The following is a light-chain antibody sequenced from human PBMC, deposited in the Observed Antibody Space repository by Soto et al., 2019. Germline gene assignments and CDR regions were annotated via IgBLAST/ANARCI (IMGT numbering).Light chain of an antibody. CDR1: QGISSG. CDR2: AAY. J-gene: IGKJ4*01. CDR3: QPANSFLTLP. V-gene: IGKV1-12*01. Sequence: DIQMTQSPSSVSASVGDGGSITCRSSQGISSGLAWYQQKPGKAHKLMIYAAYTLQSGVPLRFRGSGSGTDFTLTISSLQPEDFATYYCQPANSFLTLPFGGGTQVEIK.